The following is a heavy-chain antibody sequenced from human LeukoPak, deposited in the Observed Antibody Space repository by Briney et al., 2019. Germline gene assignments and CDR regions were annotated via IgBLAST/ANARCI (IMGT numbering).Heavy chain of an antibody. J-gene: IGHJ3*02. CDR2: IRYDGSNK. Sequence: PGGSLRLSCAASGFTFSSYGMHWVRQAPGKGLEWVAFIRYDGSNKYYADSVKGRFTISRDNSKNTLYLQMNSLRAEDTAVYYCAKDTDIVVAGGAFDIWGQGTMVTVSS. D-gene: IGHD2-2*01. CDR1: GFTFSSYG. CDR3: AKDTDIVVAGGAFDI. V-gene: IGHV3-30*02.